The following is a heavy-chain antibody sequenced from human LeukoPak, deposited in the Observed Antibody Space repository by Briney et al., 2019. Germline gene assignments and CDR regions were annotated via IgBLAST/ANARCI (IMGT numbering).Heavy chain of an antibody. J-gene: IGHJ4*02. CDR3: AKDRYCRSTNCPYDY. CDR1: GFTSSDYT. D-gene: IGHD2-2*01. V-gene: IGHV3-23*01. Sequence: GGSLRLSCAASGFTSSDYTMNWVRQAPGKGLEWVSGISVSDDSTYYADSVKGRFTMPRDNSNNMLYLQMNSLRAEDTAVYYCAKDRYCRSTNCPYDYWGQGTLVTVSS. CDR2: ISVSDDST.